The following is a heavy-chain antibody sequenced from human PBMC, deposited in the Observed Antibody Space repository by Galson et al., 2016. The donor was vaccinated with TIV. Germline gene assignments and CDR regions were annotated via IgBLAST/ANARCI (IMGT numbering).Heavy chain of an antibody. V-gene: IGHV1-69*13. CDR3: ARNRGYSVTGDFDF. CDR1: GGIFRTNA. J-gene: IGHJ4*02. Sequence: SVKVSCKASGGIFRTNAISWVRQAPGQGLEWMGGIFAIFGIANYAQKFQGRVTITADESTSTAYTELSSLRSEDTAVYYCARNRGYSVTGDFDFWGQGTLVTVSS. CDR2: IFAIFGIA. D-gene: IGHD5/OR15-5a*01.